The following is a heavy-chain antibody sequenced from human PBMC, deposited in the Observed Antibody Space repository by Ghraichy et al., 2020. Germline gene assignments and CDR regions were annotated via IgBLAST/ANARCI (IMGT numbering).Heavy chain of an antibody. CDR3: AILTVVPTTIPN. CDR2: IGGSGGDT. J-gene: IGHJ4*02. D-gene: IGHD2-2*02. Sequence: GGSLRLSCAASGFTFSTSGMSWVRQAPGKGLEWVSSIGGSGGDTYYADSVKGLFTISRDTSKNTLYLQMNSLRAEDTAVYSCAILTVVPTTIPNWGQGTLVTVSS. V-gene: IGHV3-23*01. CDR1: GFTFSTSG.